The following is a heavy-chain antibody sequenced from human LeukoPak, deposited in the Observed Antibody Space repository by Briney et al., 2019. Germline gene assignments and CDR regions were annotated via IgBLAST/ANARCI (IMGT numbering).Heavy chain of an antibody. D-gene: IGHD6-13*01. CDR2: IKQDGSEK. CDR1: GFTFSNYW. Sequence: GGSLRLSCAASGFTFSNYWLSWVRQAPGKGLEWVANIKQDGSEKYYVDSVKGRFTISRGNAKNSLYLQMNSLRAEDTAVYYCAGSWSPYDAFDIWGQGTMVTVSS. CDR3: AGSWSPYDAFDI. V-gene: IGHV3-7*01. J-gene: IGHJ3*02.